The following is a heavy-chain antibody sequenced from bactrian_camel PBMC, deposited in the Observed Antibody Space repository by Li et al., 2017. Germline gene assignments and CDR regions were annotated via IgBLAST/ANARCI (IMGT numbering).Heavy chain of an antibody. CDR2: IYIGDGKTDYADST. V-gene: IGHV3S66*01. J-gene: IGHJ4*01. Sequence: EVQLVESGGGSVQAGGSLRLACAASGYTASVNCVGWFRQAPGKEREGVAAIYIGDGKTDYADSTFYSDSAEGRFTISRDNAKNTVYLQMNNLKPEDTAVYYCAAEAWVGYLRYEYNYWGQGTQVTVS. CDR3: AAEAWVGYLRYEYNY. D-gene: IGHD5*01. CDR1: GYTASVNC.